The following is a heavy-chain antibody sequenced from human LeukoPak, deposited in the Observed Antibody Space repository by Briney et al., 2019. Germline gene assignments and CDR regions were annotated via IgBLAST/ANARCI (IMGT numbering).Heavy chain of an antibody. V-gene: IGHV4-30-4*08. D-gene: IGHD3-22*01. CDR2: IYYSGST. CDR1: GGSISSYY. CDR3: ARVLYYYDSSVVDY. J-gene: IGHJ4*02. Sequence: SETLSLTCTVSGGSISSYYWSWLRQPPGKGLEWIGYIYYSGSTYYNPSLKSRVTMSVDTSKNQFSLKLSSVTAADTAVYYCARVLYYYDSSVVDYWGQGTLVTVSS.